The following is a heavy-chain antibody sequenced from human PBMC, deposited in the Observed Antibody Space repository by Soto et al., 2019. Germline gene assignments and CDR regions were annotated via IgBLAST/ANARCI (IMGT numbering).Heavy chain of an antibody. CDR1: GGSISHYY. D-gene: IGHD3-22*01. CDR2: IYYSGTT. J-gene: IGHJ3*02. Sequence: QAQLQESAPGLVTPSETLSLTCTGSGGSISHYYWSWIRQPPGKGLEWIGYIYYSGTTNYIPSVKSRVTIAVDTSMSRCSLRPGSVIAVGTVVYDDAGSNPRVVRDAFDIWGQGTMNAVSS. V-gene: IGHV4-59*01. CDR3: AGSNPRVVRDAFDI.